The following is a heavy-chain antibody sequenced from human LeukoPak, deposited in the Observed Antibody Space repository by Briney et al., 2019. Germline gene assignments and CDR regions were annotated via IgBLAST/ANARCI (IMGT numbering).Heavy chain of an antibody. CDR3: ARETFDYYDSSGYLDY. V-gene: IGHV1-2*02. CDR2: INPNSGGT. CDR1: GYTFTGYY. Sequence: ASVTVSCKASGYTFTGYYMHWVRQAPGQGLEWMGWINPNSGGTNYAQKFQGRVTMTRDTSISTAYMELSRLRSDDTAVYYCARETFDYYDSSGYLDYWGQGTLVTVSS. D-gene: IGHD3-22*01. J-gene: IGHJ4*02.